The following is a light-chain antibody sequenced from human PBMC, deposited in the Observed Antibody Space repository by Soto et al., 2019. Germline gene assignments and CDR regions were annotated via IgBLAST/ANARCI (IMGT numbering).Light chain of an antibody. CDR2: AAS. Sequence: DIQMTQSPSTLSASVGDRVSITCRASQSITTWLAWYQQKPGKAPKLLIYAASTLQSGVPSRFSGSGSGTEFTLTISSLQPEDFATYYCQQFNSYPINFGQGTQLEIK. V-gene: IGKV1-5*01. CDR1: QSITTW. CDR3: QQFNSYPIN. J-gene: IGKJ5*01.